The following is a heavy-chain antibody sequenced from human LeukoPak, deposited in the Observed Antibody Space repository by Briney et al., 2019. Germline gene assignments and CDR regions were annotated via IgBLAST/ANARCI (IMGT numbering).Heavy chain of an antibody. CDR1: GDSISSGSYY. Sequence: PSETLSLTCTVSGDSISSGSYYWSWIRQPAGKGLEWIGRIYTSGSTNYNPSLKSRVTVSVDTSKNQFSLKLSSVTAADTAVYYCARTLLEGAFDIWGQGTMVTVSS. CDR2: IYTSGST. J-gene: IGHJ3*02. CDR3: ARTLLEGAFDI. V-gene: IGHV4-61*02.